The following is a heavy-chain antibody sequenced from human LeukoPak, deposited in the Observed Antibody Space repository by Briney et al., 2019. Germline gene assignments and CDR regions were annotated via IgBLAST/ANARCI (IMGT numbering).Heavy chain of an antibody. J-gene: IGHJ4*02. V-gene: IGHV4-4*02. Sequence: SETLSLTCGVSGGSISNTNWWSWVRQPPGQGLEWIGEISLTGLTHYNPSLERRVTVSLDKSKNQLSLNLTSVTAADTAVYYCSRENGAFSPFGYWGQGTLVTVLS. D-gene: IGHD2-8*01. CDR2: ISLTGLT. CDR1: GGSISNTNW. CDR3: SRENGAFSPFGY.